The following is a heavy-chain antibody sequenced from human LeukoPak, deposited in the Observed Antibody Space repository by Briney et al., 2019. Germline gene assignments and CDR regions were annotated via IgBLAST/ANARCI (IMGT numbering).Heavy chain of an antibody. CDR2: IYYSGST. CDR1: GGSISSYY. J-gene: IGHJ1*01. D-gene: IGHD2-15*01. Sequence: EILSLTCTVSGGSISSYYWNWIRQPPGKGLEWIGYIYYSGSTNYNPSLKSRVTISVDTSKNQFSLKLSSATAADTAVYYCARGGWFPESFQHWGQDAVHTVSS. V-gene: IGHV4-59*01. CDR3: ARGGWFPESFQH.